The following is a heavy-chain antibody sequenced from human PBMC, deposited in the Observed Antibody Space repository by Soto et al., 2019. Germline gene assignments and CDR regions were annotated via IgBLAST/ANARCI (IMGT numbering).Heavy chain of an antibody. CDR2: IIPIFGTA. Sequence: QVQLVQSGAEVKKPGSSVTVSCKASGGTFSSYTISWVRQAPGQGLEWMGGIIPIFGTANYAQKFQGRVTITADESTSTAYMELSSLRSADTAVYYCAIGNPRSLQLWYFDLWGRGTLVTVSS. V-gene: IGHV1-69*12. CDR1: GGTFSSYT. CDR3: AIGNPRSLQLWYFDL. J-gene: IGHJ2*01. D-gene: IGHD1-1*01.